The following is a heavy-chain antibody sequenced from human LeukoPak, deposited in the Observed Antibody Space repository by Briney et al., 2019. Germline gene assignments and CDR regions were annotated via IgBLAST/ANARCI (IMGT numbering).Heavy chain of an antibody. D-gene: IGHD6-13*01. J-gene: IGHJ4*02. CDR1: GGTFSSYA. Sequence: SVKVSCKASGGTFSSYAISWVRQAPGQGLEWMGGIIPIFGTANYAQKFQGRVTITTDESTSTAYMELSSLRSEDTAVYYCAKDLEQQLRAFVHWGQGTLVTVSS. CDR2: IIPIFGTA. CDR3: AKDLEQQLRAFVH. V-gene: IGHV1-69*05.